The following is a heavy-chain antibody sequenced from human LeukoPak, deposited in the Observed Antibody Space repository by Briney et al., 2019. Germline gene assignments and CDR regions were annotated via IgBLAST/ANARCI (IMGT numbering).Heavy chain of an antibody. Sequence: SETLSLTCTVSGGSISSYYWSWIRQPPGKGLEWIGYIYYSGSTNYNPSLKSRVTISVDASKNQFSLKLSSVTAADTAVYYCARGLIMAVAGRGEFHYWGQGTLVTVSS. D-gene: IGHD6-13*01. CDR1: GGSISSYY. CDR3: ARGLIMAVAGRGEFHY. CDR2: IYYSGST. V-gene: IGHV4-59*01. J-gene: IGHJ4*02.